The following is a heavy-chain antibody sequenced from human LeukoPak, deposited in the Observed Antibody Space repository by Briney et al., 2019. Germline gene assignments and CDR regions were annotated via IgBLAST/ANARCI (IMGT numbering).Heavy chain of an antibody. CDR1: GFTFSSYE. J-gene: IGHJ4*02. Sequence: PGGSLRLSCAASGFTFSSYEMNWIPQAPGKGLEWISYISNSGSTKYYADSVKGRFTISRDNAKNSVFLQMNSLRAEDTAVYYCAAVIDYWGQGTLVTVSS. V-gene: IGHV3-48*03. CDR3: AAVIDY. CDR2: ISNSGSTK.